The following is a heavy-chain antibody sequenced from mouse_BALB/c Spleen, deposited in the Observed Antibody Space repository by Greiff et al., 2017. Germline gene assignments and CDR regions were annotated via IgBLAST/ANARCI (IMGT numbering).Heavy chain of an antibody. CDR2: IWAGGST. CDR1: GFSLTSYG. CDR3: ASYYRYAMDY. V-gene: IGHV2-9*02. Sequence: VKLVESGPGLVAPSQSLSISCTVSGFSLTSYGINWVRQPPGKGLEWLGVIWAGGSTNYNSALMSRLSIRTDNSKIQVFLKMNRLQTDDTAMYYYASYYRYAMDYWGQGTSVTVSS. D-gene: IGHD2-14*01. J-gene: IGHJ4*01.